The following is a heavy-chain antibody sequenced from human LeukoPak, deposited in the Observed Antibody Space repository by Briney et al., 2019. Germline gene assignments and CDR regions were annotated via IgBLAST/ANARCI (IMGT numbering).Heavy chain of an antibody. CDR2: ISSSGSTI. Sequence: PGGSLRLSCAASGFTFSSYEMNWVRQAPGKGLEWVSYISSSGSTIYYADSVKGRFTISRDNAKNSLYLQMNSLRAEDTAVYYCVIDIVVVPAATDDYWGQGTLVTVSS. D-gene: IGHD2-2*01. J-gene: IGHJ4*02. CDR3: VIDIVVVPAATDDY. CDR1: GFTFSSYE. V-gene: IGHV3-48*03.